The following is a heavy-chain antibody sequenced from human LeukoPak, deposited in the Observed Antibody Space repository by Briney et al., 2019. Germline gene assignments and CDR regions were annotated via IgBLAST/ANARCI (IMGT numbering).Heavy chain of an antibody. CDR1: GGSFSGYY. CDR3: ARGRGIAARPRYYYMDV. D-gene: IGHD6-6*01. J-gene: IGHJ6*03. CDR2: INHSGST. Sequence: PSETLSLTCAVYGGSFSGYYWSWIRQPPGKGLEWIGEINHSGSTNYNPSLKSRVTISGDTSKNQFSLKLSSVTAADAAVYYSARGRGIAARPRYYYMDVWGKGTTVTVSS. V-gene: IGHV4-34*01.